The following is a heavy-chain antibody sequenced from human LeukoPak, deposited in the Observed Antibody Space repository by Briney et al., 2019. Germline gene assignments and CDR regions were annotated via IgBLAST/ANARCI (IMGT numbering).Heavy chain of an antibody. Sequence: SETLSLTCTVSGGSISGSNYYWGWIRQSPGKGLEWVGSIYYTGSTYYNPSLKSRVTISVDTSRNQFSLNLTSVTAADTAVFYCARRQWLVSDFDYWGQGTLVTVSS. J-gene: IGHJ4*02. D-gene: IGHD6-19*01. V-gene: IGHV4-39*07. CDR1: GGSISGSNYY. CDR2: IYYTGST. CDR3: ARRQWLVSDFDY.